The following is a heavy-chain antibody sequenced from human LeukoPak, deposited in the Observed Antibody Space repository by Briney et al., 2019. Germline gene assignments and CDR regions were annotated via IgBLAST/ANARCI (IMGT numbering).Heavy chain of an antibody. J-gene: IGHJ3*02. CDR2: IYPGASDT. CDR1: GSIFTSYW. CDR3: ATRIAADAFDI. Sequence: GESLQISCKGSGSIFTSYWIGWGRQLPGKGLEWMGIIYPGASDTRYSPSFQGQVTISADKSISTAYLQWSSLKASDTAMYYCATRIAADAFDIWGQGTMVNVSS. V-gene: IGHV5-51*01. D-gene: IGHD6-13*01.